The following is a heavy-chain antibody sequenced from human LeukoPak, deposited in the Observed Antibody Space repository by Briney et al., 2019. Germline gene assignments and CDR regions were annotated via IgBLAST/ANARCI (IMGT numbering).Heavy chain of an antibody. CDR2: IYPGDSDT. D-gene: IGHD6-13*01. CDR1: GYSFTSYW. V-gene: IGHV5-51*01. CDR3: ARHSGGSRWIYFDY. J-gene: IGHJ4*02. Sequence: KRGESLKISCKGSGYSFTSYWIGWVRQMPGKGLEWMGIIYPGDSDTEYGPSFQGQVTISADKSISTAYLQWSSLKASDTATYYCARHSGGSRWIYFDYWGQGTLVTVSS.